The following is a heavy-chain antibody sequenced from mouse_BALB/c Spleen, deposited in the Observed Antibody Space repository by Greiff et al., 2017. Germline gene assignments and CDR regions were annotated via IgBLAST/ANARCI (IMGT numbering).Heavy chain of an antibody. CDR1: GYTFTSYW. CDR3: ASNWDWYFDV. CDR2: IYPGDGDT. Sequence: VQLQQSGAELVKPGASVKLSCKASGYTFTSYWMQWVKQRPGQGLEWIGAIYPGDGDTRYTQKFKGKATLTADKSSSTAYMQLSSLASEDSAVYYCASNWDWYFDVWGAGTTVTVSS. J-gene: IGHJ1*01. V-gene: IGHV1-87*01. D-gene: IGHD4-1*01.